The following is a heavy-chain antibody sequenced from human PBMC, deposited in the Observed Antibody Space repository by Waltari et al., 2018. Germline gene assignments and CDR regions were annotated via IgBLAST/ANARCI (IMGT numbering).Heavy chain of an antibody. CDR2: IYYSGST. CDR3: ARGSNWNYGDWFDP. CDR1: GGSISSYY. V-gene: IGHV4-59*01. Sequence: QVQLQESGPGLVKPSETLSLTCTVSGGSISSYYWSWIRQPPGKGLEWIGYIYYSGSTNYNPSLKSRVTISVDTSKNQFSLKLSSVTAADTAVYYCARGSNWNYGDWFDPWGQGTLVTVSS. D-gene: IGHD1-7*01. J-gene: IGHJ5*02.